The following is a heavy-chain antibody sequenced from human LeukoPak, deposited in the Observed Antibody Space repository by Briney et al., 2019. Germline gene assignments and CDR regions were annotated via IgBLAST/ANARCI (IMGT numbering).Heavy chain of an antibody. V-gene: IGHV3-30*04. CDR1: GFTFSSYA. CDR2: ISYDGSNK. Sequence: GGSLRLSCAASGFTFSSYAMHWVRQAPGKGLEWVAVISYDGSNKYYADSVKGRFTISRDNSKNTLYLQMNSLRAEDTAVYYCARDQPVVTSQFDYWAREPWSPSPQ. J-gene: IGHJ4*02. CDR3: ARDQPVVTSQFDY. D-gene: IGHD4-23*01.